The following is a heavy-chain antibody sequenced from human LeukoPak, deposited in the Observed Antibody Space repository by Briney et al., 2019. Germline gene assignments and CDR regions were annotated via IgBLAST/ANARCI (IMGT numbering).Heavy chain of an antibody. V-gene: IGHV3-33*08. D-gene: IGHD3/OR15-3a*01. CDR3: LREVDWRYAFDY. Sequence: GGSLRLSCAASGFTFNNYAMSWVRQAPGKGLEWVAVIRPDGSHISYVDPVKGRFTISRDNSNNMLYLQMSSLRAEDTALYYCLREVDWRYAFDYWGRGTLVTVSS. CDR1: GFTFNNYA. CDR2: IRPDGSHI. J-gene: IGHJ4*02.